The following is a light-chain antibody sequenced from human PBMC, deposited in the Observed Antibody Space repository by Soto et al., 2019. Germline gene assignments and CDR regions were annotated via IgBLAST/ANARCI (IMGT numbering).Light chain of an antibody. CDR1: QSVSRSN. CDR3: QQYFSSSYN. J-gene: IGKJ2*01. V-gene: IGKV3-20*01. Sequence: DIGLTQSPGTLSLSPGERATLSCRASQSVSRSNLSWYQQKPGQAPRILIYGASSRATGLTARFSGSGSGTAFALIIRRLEVEEFAEYDCQQYFSSSYNFSEGTKLEIK. CDR2: GAS.